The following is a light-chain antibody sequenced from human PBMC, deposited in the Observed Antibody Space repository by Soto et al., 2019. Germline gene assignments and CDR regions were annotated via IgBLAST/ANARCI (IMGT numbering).Light chain of an antibody. J-gene: IGKJ1*01. Sequence: EIVMTQSPATLSVSPGEGVTLSCRAGQSVRSNLAWYQQKPGQAPRLLVYGASTRATGIPARFSGSGSGTEFTLSISSLQSEDFAVYYCQQYGSSLWTFGQGTKVDIK. CDR2: GAS. CDR3: QQYGSSLWT. CDR1: QSVRSN. V-gene: IGKV3-15*01.